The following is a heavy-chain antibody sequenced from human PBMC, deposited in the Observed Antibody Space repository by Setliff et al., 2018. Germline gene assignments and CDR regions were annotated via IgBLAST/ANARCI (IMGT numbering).Heavy chain of an antibody. Sequence: SETLSLTCTVSGDSLSSGSYFWTWIRQPAGKGLEWIGRVYKSGTTNYSPALTSRVTLSIDTSSNEFSLNLRSVTAADTAIYYCARDSHRLTTDPLFDHWGQGALVTVSS. CDR3: ARDSHRLTTDPLFDH. J-gene: IGHJ4*02. D-gene: IGHD6-25*01. CDR2: VYKSGTT. V-gene: IGHV4-61*02. CDR1: GDSLSSGSYF.